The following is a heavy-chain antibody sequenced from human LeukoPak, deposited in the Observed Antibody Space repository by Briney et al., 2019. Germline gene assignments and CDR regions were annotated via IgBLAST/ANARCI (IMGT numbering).Heavy chain of an antibody. D-gene: IGHD3-22*01. Sequence: ASVKVSCKVSGYTLTELSMHWVRQAPGKGLEWMGGFDPEDGETIYAQKFQGRVTMTEDTSTDTAYMELSSLRSEDTAVYYCATVFHYYDSSGLAMGYWGQGTLVTVSS. CDR1: GYTLTELS. V-gene: IGHV1-24*01. CDR3: ATVFHYYDSSGLAMGY. J-gene: IGHJ4*02. CDR2: FDPEDGET.